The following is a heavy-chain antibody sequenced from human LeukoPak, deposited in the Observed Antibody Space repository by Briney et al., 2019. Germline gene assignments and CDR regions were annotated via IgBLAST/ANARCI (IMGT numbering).Heavy chain of an antibody. CDR1: GFTVSSNY. CDR2: IYTSGRT. Sequence: GGSLRLSCAASGFTVSSNYMSWVRQAPGKGLEWASVIYTSGRTYYADSVKGRFTISRDNSKNTLNLQINSLRAEDTAVYYCARVARGDSGSYYSPYYFDYWGQGTLVTVSS. J-gene: IGHJ4*02. V-gene: IGHV3-53*01. CDR3: ARVARGDSGSYYSPYYFDY. D-gene: IGHD3-10*01.